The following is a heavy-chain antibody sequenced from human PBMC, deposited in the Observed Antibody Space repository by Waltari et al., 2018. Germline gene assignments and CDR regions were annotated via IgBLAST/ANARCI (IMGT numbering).Heavy chain of an antibody. D-gene: IGHD5-18*01. CDR2: IRSKANSYAT. J-gene: IGHJ4*02. CDR1: GFTFSGSA. Sequence: EVQLVESGGGLVQPGGSLKLSCAASGFTFSGSAMHWVRQASGKGLDWVGRIRSKANSYATAYAAAVKGRFTISRDDSKNTAYLQMNSLKTEDTAVYYCTRQGSYGSLEVGYWGQGTLVTVSS. CDR3: TRQGSYGSLEVGY. V-gene: IGHV3-73*01.